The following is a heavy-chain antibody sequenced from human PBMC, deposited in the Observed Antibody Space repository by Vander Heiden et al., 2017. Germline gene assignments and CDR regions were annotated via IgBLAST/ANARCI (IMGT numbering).Heavy chain of an antibody. D-gene: IGHD5-18*01. V-gene: IGHV3-9*01. Sequence: EVQLLESGGGLVRPGQSLRLSCEAAGFTFEHHAMPWVRQVAGKGLEWVSGINWSGEFIGYAASVRGRFTMSRDNAENVVYLQMTSLRPEDTAFYYCAKGYGDSYPHYFNDWGQGTLVTVS. CDR3: AKGYGDSYPHYFND. J-gene: IGHJ4*02. CDR2: INWSGEFI. CDR1: GFTFEHHA.